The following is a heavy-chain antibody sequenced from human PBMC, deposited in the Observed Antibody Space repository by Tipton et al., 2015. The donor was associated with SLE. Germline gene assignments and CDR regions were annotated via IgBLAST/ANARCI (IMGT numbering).Heavy chain of an antibody. J-gene: IGHJ5*02. Sequence: QLVQSGAEVKKPGESLKISCKASGYSFTSYWIGWVRQLPGRGLEWMGIIYPGDSDTRYSPSFQGQVTISADTSITTAYLQWSSLKASDTAMYYCARSSGAAAGYNWFDPWGQGTLVTVSS. CDR3: ARSSGAAAGYNWFDP. CDR1: GYSFTSYW. D-gene: IGHD6-13*01. CDR2: IYPGDSDT. V-gene: IGHV5-51*03.